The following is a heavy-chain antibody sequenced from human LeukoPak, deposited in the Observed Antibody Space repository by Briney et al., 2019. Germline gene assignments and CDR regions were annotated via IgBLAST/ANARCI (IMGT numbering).Heavy chain of an antibody. CDR3: ARHQLELWDRYYYYMDV. CDR1: GFTFSSYA. Sequence: GGSLRLSCAASGFTFSSYAMSWVRQAPGEGLEWVSAISGSGGSTYYADSVKGRFTISRDNSKNTLYLQMNSLRAEDTAVYYCARHQLELWDRYYYYMDVWGKGTTVTVSS. V-gene: IGHV3-23*01. D-gene: IGHD1-7*01. CDR2: ISGSGGST. J-gene: IGHJ6*03.